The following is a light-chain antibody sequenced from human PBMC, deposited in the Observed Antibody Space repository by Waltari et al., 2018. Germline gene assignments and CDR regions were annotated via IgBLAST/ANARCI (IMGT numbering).Light chain of an antibody. CDR2: SNN. J-gene: IGLJ2*01. V-gene: IGLV1-44*01. CDR3: AAWDDSLNGVV. Sequence: QSVLTQPPSASGTPGQRVTIHCSGSSSNIGRNTVNWYQQLPGTAPKLLIYSNNQRPSGVPDRFSGSKSGTSASLAISGLQSEDEADYYCAAWDDSLNGVVFGGGTKLTVL. CDR1: SSNIGRNT.